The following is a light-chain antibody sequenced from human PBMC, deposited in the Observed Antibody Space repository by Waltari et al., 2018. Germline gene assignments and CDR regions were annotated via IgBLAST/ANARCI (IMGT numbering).Light chain of an antibody. CDR1: QSLSSS. CDR3: QQRTNRPRMYT. CDR2: DVS. J-gene: IGKJ2*01. Sequence: EIVLTQSPGTLSLSPGERATLPCRASQSLSSSLAWYQQRPGQAPRLLIYDVSNRASGIPARFSGSGSGTDFTLTISSLEPEDFAVYYCQQRTNRPRMYTFGQGTKLEI. V-gene: IGKV3-11*01.